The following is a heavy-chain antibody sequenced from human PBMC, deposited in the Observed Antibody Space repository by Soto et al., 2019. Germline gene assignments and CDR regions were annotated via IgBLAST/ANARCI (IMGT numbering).Heavy chain of an antibody. D-gene: IGHD2-2*01. V-gene: IGHV4-30-4*01. CDR3: VRYCSTTKCPFDY. J-gene: IGHJ4*02. Sequence: SETLSLTCTVSGGSISSGGSYWGWIRQPPGKGLEWIGYIYYSGNTYFNPSLKSRVTLSVDTSKTQFSLTLSSVTAAATAVYYCVRYCSTTKCPFDYWGQGTLVTVSS. CDR1: GGSISSGGSY. CDR2: IYYSGNT.